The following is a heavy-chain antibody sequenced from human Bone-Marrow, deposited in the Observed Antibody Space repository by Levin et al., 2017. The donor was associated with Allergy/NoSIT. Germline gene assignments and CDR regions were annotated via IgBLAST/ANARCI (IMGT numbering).Heavy chain of an antibody. CDR2: ISYDGSNK. CDR3: ARGGALGMYSSSLRGWFDP. Sequence: LTCAASGFTFSSYAMHWVRQAPGKGLEWVAVISYDGSNKYYADSVKGRFTISRDNSKNTLYLQMNSLRAEDTAVYYCARGGALGMYSSSLRGWFDPWGQGTLVTVSS. D-gene: IGHD6-13*01. J-gene: IGHJ5*02. CDR1: GFTFSSYA. V-gene: IGHV3-30-3*01.